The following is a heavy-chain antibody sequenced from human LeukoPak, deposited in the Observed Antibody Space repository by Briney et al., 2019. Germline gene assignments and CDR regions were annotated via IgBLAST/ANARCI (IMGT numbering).Heavy chain of an antibody. CDR1: GLTFSSYW. CDR3: AELGITMIGGV. V-gene: IGHV3-20*04. J-gene: IGHJ6*04. CDR2: INWNGGST. D-gene: IGHD3-10*02. Sequence: GGSLRLSCAASGLTFSSYWMHWVRQAPGKGLEWVSGINWNGGSTGYADSVKGRFTISRDNAKNSLYLQMSSLRAEDTALYYCAELGITMIGGVWGKGTTVTISS.